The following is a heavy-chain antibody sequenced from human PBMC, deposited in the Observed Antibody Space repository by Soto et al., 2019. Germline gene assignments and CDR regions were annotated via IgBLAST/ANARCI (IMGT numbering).Heavy chain of an antibody. D-gene: IGHD2-21*01. CDR3: ARVQSRVVLTTWAY. CDR1: GFTFSTYW. CDR2: IKQDGSEK. Sequence: GGSLRLSCAASGFTFSTYWMSWVRQAPGKGLEWVANIKQDGSEKYYVDSVKGRFTISRDNAKNSLFLEMNSLRAEDTAVYYCARVQSRVVLTTWAYWGQGTLVTVSS. V-gene: IGHV3-7*01. J-gene: IGHJ4*02.